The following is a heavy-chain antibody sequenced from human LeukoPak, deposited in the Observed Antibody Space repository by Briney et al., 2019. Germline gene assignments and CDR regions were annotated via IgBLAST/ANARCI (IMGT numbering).Heavy chain of an antibody. J-gene: IGHJ4*02. D-gene: IGHD1-1*01. V-gene: IGHV4-39*02. CDR2: IYYSGST. CDR3: ARDPTENEGLFDY. CDR1: GGSISSNSYY. Sequence: SETLSLTCTVSGGSISSNSYYWGWIRQPPGKGLEWIGCIYYSGSTYYNPSLKSRVTISVDTSKNQFSLKLSSVTAADTAVYYCARDPTENEGLFDYWGQGTLVTVSS.